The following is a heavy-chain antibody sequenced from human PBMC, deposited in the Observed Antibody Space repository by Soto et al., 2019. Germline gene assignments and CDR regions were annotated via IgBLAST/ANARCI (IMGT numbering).Heavy chain of an antibody. D-gene: IGHD6-13*01. Sequence: EVQLVESGGGLVQPEGSLRLSCAASGFTFSNHYMNWVRQAPGKGLEWVGRIKNKANSYTTEYAAPVTGRFIISRDDSMNLELMQMSGLETDVSDVYNGPSLRFSSSSSADYWGQGTLVTVSS. CDR1: GFTFSNHY. CDR3: PSLRFSSSSSADY. V-gene: IGHV3-72*01. J-gene: IGHJ4*02. CDR2: IKNKANSYTT.